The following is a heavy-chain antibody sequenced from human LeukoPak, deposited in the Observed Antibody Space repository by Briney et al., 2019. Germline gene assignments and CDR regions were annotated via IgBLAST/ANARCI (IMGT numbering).Heavy chain of an antibody. CDR3: ARSKIDY. CDR1: GFTFSSYS. J-gene: IGHJ4*02. CDR2: ISSSSSYI. V-gene: IGHV3-21*01. Sequence: GGSLRLSCAASGFTFSSYSMNWVRQAPGKGLEWVSSISSSSSYIYYADSVKDRFTISRDNAKNSLYLQMNSLRADDTAIYYCARSKIDYWGQGTLVTVSS. D-gene: IGHD4-11*01.